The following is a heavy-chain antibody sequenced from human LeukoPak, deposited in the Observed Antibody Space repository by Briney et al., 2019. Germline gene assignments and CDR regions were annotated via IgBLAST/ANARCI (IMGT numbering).Heavy chain of an antibody. D-gene: IGHD3-22*01. Sequence: GASVKVSCKASGYTFTSYYMHWVRQAPGEGLEWMGIINPSGGSTSYAQKFQGRVTMTRDTSTSTVYMELSSLRSEDTAVYYCARVKICRSSGYSVDPWGQGTLVTVSS. CDR3: ARVKICRSSGYSVDP. CDR2: INPSGGST. V-gene: IGHV1-46*01. J-gene: IGHJ5*02. CDR1: GYTFTSYY.